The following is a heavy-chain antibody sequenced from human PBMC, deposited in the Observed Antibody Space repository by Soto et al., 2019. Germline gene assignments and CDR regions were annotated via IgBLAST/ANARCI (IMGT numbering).Heavy chain of an antibody. D-gene: IGHD3-22*01. Sequence: QVQLVQSGAEVKKPGSSVKVSCKASGGTFSSYAISWVRQAPGQGLEWMGGIIPIFGTANYAQKFQGRVTITADESTSTADMELGSLRSEDTAVYYCARGADDSSGYYLYYYYYGMDVWGQGTTVTVSS. J-gene: IGHJ6*02. CDR2: IIPIFGTA. V-gene: IGHV1-69*12. CDR3: ARGADDSSGYYLYYYYYGMDV. CDR1: GGTFSSYA.